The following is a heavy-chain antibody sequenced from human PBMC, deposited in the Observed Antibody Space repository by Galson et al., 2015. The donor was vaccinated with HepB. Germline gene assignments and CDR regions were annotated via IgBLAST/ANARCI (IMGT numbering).Heavy chain of an antibody. J-gene: IGHJ3*02. Sequence: SLRLSCAASGFTFSSYAMSWVRQAPGKGLEWVSGITASGGSTYYADSVKGLLTISRDNSKNTLDLQIHSLRAEDTAVYYCARVSRPIRTTYYYDSSGPSHAFDIWGQGTMVTVSS. D-gene: IGHD3-22*01. CDR3: ARVSRPIRTTYYYDSSGPSHAFDI. CDR2: ITASGGST. CDR1: GFTFSSYA. V-gene: IGHV3-23*01.